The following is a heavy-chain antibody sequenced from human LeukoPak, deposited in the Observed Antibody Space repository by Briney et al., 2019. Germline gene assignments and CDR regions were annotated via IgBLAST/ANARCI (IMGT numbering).Heavy chain of an antibody. V-gene: IGHV4-39*01. D-gene: IGHD6-19*01. Sequence: SETLSLTCTVSGGSISSYYWSWIRQPPGKGLEWIGSIYYSGTTYYNPSLKSRLTLSVDTSKNQFSLKLSSVTAADTAVYYCARPAPAVSGWGRAFDIWGQGTMVTVSS. CDR3: ARPAPAVSGWGRAFDI. CDR1: GGSISSYY. CDR2: IYYSGTT. J-gene: IGHJ3*02.